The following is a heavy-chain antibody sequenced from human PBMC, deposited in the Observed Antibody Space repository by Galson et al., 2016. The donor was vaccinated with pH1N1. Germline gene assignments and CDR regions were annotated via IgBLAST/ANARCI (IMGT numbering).Heavy chain of an antibody. CDR3: ASAIITSADRDYWFDP. J-gene: IGHJ5*02. Sequence: TLSLTCTVSGGSISSGDYYWSWIRQPPGKGLEWIGYIYYSGTTYYNPSLKSRVTISVDTSKNQFSLKLSPVTAADTAVYYCASAIITSADRDYWFDPWGQGTLVTVSS. D-gene: IGHD3-10*01. CDR1: GGSISSGDYY. CDR2: IYYSGTT. V-gene: IGHV4-30-4*01.